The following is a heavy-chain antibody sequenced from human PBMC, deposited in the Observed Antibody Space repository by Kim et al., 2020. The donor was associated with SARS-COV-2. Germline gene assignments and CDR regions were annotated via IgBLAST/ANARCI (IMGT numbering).Heavy chain of an antibody. CDR3: ARDPLKNPLPVGYYYYYGMDV. D-gene: IGHD2-15*01. J-gene: IGHJ6*02. CDR1: GGSISSGGYY. V-gene: IGHV4-31*03. Sequence: SETLSLTCTVSGGSISSGGYYWSWIRQHPGKGLEWIGYIYYSGSTYYNPSLKSRVTISVDTSKNQFSLKLSSVTAADTAGYYCARDPLKNPLPVGYYYYYGMDVWGQGTTVTGSS. CDR2: IYYSGST.